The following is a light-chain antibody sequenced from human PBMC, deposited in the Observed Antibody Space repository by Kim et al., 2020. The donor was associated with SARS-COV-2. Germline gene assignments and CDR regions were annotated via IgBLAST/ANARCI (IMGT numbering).Light chain of an antibody. CDR2: EVS. CDR3: CSYAGSTTSV. V-gene: IGLV2-23*02. Sequence: QSALTQPASVSGSPGQSITISCTATSSDFGNFELVSWYQQHPGKAPKLMIYEVSKRPSGVSSRFSGSKSGSTASLTISGLQAEDEAHYYCCSYAGSTTSVFGGGTQLTFL. CDR1: SSDFGNFEL. J-gene: IGLJ2*01.